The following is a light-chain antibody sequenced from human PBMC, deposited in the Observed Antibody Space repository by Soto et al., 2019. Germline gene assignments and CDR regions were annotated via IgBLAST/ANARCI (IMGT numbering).Light chain of an antibody. CDR2: GAS. Sequence: EIILTQSPGTLALSPGERATLSCKTSQAVTNNYLAWYQQKFGQSPRLLIYGASSRATGIPDRFSGSGSGTDFTLTISRLEPEAFAVYVCQHYGTSPRYTFDQGTKLELK. J-gene: IGKJ2*01. CDR1: QAVTNNY. CDR3: QHYGTSPRYT. V-gene: IGKV3-20*01.